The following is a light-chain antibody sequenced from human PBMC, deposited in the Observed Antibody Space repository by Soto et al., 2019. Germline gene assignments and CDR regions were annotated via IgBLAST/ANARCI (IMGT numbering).Light chain of an antibody. CDR2: DAS. CDR3: QQHNNFRT. CDR1: QSISSW. V-gene: IGKV1-5*01. J-gene: IGKJ1*01. Sequence: DIQMTQSPSTLSASVGDRVTITCRASQSISSWLAWYQQKPGQAPKLLIYDASSLESGVPSRFSGSGSGTEFTLTISSLEPDDFATYYCQQHNNFRTFGRGTKVEIK.